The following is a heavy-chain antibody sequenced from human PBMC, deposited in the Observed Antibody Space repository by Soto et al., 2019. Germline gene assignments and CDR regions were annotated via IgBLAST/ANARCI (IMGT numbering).Heavy chain of an antibody. D-gene: IGHD2-15*01. CDR2: ISAYNGNT. J-gene: IGHJ4*02. CDR1: GYTFTSYG. Sequence: VASVKVSCKASGYTFTSYGISWVRQAPGQGLEWMGWISAYNGNTNYAQKLQGRVTMTTDTSTSTAYMELRSLRSDDTAVYYCARDSGGYCSGGSCYYFDYWGQGTLVTVSS. CDR3: ARDSGGYCSGGSCYYFDY. V-gene: IGHV1-18*01.